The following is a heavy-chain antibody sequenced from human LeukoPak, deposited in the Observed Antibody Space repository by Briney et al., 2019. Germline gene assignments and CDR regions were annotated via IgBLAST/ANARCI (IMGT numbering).Heavy chain of an antibody. V-gene: IGHV3-66*01. CDR2: IHRDGST. J-gene: IGHJ6*03. CDR1: GFTVTTNY. Sequence: GGSLRLSCAVSGFTVTTNYMSWVRQAPGKGLEWVSIIHRDGSTYYADSVMGRFTTSRDNSKNTLYIQMNSLRAGDTGVYYCARVRIAVAGTYYYYMDVWGKGTTVTVSS. CDR3: ARVRIAVAGTYYYYMDV. D-gene: IGHD6-19*01.